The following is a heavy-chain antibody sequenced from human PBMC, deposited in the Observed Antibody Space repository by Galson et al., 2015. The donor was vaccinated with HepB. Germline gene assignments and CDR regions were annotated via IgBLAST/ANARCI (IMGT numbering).Heavy chain of an antibody. CDR2: INAGNGNT. V-gene: IGHV1-3*01. D-gene: IGHD3-3*01. CDR3: ARGGPPERHLKRPVFWSGYNDY. CDR1: GYTFTSYA. Sequence: SVKVSCKASGYTFTSYAMHWVRQAPGQRLEWMGWINAGNGNTKYSQKFQGRVTITRDTSASTAYMELSSLRSEDTAVYYCARGGPPERHLKRPVFWSGYNDYWGQGTLVTVSS. J-gene: IGHJ4*02.